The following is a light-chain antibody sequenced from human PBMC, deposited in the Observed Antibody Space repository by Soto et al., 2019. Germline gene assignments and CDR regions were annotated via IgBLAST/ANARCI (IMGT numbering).Light chain of an antibody. J-gene: IGLJ2*01. CDR3: SSYTRSSTLV. V-gene: IGLV2-14*01. CDR1: SSDVGGYKY. Sequence: QSALTQPASVSGSPGQSITISCTGTSSDVGGYKYVSWYQQHPGKVPKLMIYDVTSRPSGVSNRFSGSKSGNTASLTISGLQAEDEADYYCSSYTRSSTLVFGGGTKLTVL. CDR2: DVT.